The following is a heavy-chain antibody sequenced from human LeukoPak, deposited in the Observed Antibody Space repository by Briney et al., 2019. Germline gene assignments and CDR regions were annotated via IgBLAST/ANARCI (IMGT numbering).Heavy chain of an antibody. CDR1: GGSFSGYY. D-gene: IGHD2-15*01. CDR3: ARALGYCSGGSCYAHP. CDR2: INHSGST. V-gene: IGHV4-34*01. J-gene: IGHJ5*02. Sequence: SETLSVTCAVYGGSFSGYYWSWIRQPPGKGLEWIGEINHSGSTNYNPSLKSRVTISVDTSKNQFSLKLSSVTAADTAVYYCARALGYCSGGSCYAHPWGQGTLVTVSS.